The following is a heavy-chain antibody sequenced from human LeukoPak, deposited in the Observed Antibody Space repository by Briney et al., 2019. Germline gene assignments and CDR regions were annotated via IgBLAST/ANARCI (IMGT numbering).Heavy chain of an antibody. CDR3: ASSSALRITIFGVVIH. D-gene: IGHD3-3*01. CDR1: GFTFSSYS. Sequence: SGGSLRLSCAASGFTFSSYSMNWVRQAPGKGLEWVSSISSSSSYIYYADSVKGRLTISRDNAKNSLYLQMNSLRAEDTAVYYCASSSALRITIFGVVIHWGQGTLVTVSS. CDR2: ISSSSSYI. V-gene: IGHV3-21*01. J-gene: IGHJ1*01.